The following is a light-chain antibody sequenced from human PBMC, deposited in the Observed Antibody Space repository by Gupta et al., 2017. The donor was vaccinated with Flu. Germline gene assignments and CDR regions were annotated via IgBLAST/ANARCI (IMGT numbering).Light chain of an antibody. CDR1: SGINVGTYR. V-gene: IGLV5-45*03. CDR2: YKSDSDK. Sequence: AVLTQPSSFSASPGASASLTCTLRSGINVGTYRIYWYQQKPGSPPQYLLRYKSDSDKQQGSGVPSRFSGSKDASANAGILLISGLQSEDEADYYCMIWHSSAWVFGGGTKLTVL. CDR3: MIWHSSAWV. J-gene: IGLJ3*02.